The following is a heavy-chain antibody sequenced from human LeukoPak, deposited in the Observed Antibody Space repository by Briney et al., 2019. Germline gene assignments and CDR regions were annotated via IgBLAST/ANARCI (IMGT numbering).Heavy chain of an antibody. Sequence: GGSLRLSCAASGFTFSRYWMSWVRQAPGAGLEWVANIKQDGSEKNYVDSVKGRFTISRDNAKNSLYLQMNTLRAEDTAVYYCAGSPFDIWGQGTMVTVSS. CDR2: IKQDGSEK. V-gene: IGHV3-7*01. CDR3: AGSPFDI. D-gene: IGHD3-10*01. J-gene: IGHJ3*02. CDR1: GFTFSRYW.